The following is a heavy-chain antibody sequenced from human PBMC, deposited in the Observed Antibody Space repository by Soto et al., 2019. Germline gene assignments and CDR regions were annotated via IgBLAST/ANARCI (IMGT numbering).Heavy chain of an antibody. J-gene: IGHJ3*02. CDR3: ARHHSIPAFDI. CDR1: GFRFTGYW. Sequence: GESLKISCKGSGFRFTGYWIGWVRQMPGKGLEWMGIIYPGDSDTRYSPSFQGQVTISADKSISTAYLQWSSLKASDTAMYYCARHHSIPAFDIWGQGTVVTVSS. CDR2: IYPGDSDT. V-gene: IGHV5-51*01.